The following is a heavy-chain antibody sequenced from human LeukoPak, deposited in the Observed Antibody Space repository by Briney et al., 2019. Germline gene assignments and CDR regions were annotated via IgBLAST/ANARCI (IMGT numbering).Heavy chain of an antibody. V-gene: IGHV3-23*01. CDR3: ARASGIYGSGWYFDY. CDR1: GFTFNNYV. D-gene: IGHD6-19*01. CDR2: INGGGYNT. Sequence: PGGSLRLSCAASGFTFNNYVMSWVRQAPGKGLEWVSTINGGGYNTYYADSVKGRFTISRDNSKNTPSLQVNTLRAEDTAVYYCARASGIYGSGWYFDYWGQGTLVTVSS. J-gene: IGHJ4*02.